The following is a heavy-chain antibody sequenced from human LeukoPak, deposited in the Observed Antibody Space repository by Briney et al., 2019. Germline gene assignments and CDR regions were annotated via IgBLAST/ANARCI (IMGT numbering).Heavy chain of an antibody. CDR3: ARALLGYCSSTSCPTNWFDP. CDR1: GGTFSSYA. V-gene: IGHV1-69*04. J-gene: IGHJ5*02. D-gene: IGHD2-2*01. CDR2: IIPILGIA. Sequence: SVTVSCKASGGTFSSYAISWVRQAPGQGLEWMGRIIPILGIANYAQKLQGRVTMTTDTSTSTAYMELRSLRSDDTAVYYRARALLGYCSSTSCPTNWFDPWGQGTLVTVSS.